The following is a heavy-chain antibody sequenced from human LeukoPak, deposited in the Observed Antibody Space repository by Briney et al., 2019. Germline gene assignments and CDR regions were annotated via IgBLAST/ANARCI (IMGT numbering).Heavy chain of an antibody. D-gene: IGHD3-3*01. CDR1: GGSFSGYY. CDR2: INHSGST. CDR3: ARGSGLEALDY. J-gene: IGHJ4*02. V-gene: IGHV4-34*01. Sequence: KTSETLSLTCAVYGGSFSGYYWSWIRQPPGKGLEWIGEINHSGSTNYNPSLKSRVTISVDTSKNQFSLKLSSVTAADTAVYYCARGSGLEALDYWGQGTLVTVSS.